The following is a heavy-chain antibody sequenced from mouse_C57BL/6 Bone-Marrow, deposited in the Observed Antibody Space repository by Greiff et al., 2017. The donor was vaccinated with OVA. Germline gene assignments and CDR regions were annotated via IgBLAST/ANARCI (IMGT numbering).Heavy chain of an antibody. CDR1: GFTFSSYA. V-gene: IGHV5-4*03. Sequence: EVKVVESGGGLVKPGGSLKLSCAASGFTFSSYAMSWVRQTPEKRLEWVATISDGGSYTYYPDNVKGRFTISRDNAKNNLYLQMSHLKSEDTAMYYCASLYDYEGVYYFDYWGQGTTLTVSS. D-gene: IGHD2-4*01. CDR2: ISDGGSYT. CDR3: ASLYDYEGVYYFDY. J-gene: IGHJ2*01.